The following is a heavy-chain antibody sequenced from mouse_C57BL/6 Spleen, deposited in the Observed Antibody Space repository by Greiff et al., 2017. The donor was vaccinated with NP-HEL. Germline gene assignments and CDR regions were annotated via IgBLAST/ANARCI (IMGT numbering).Heavy chain of an antibody. J-gene: IGHJ2*01. CDR2: IYPGNSDT. Sequence: VQLQQSGTVLARPGASVKMSCKTSGYTFTSYWMHWVKQRPGQGLEWIGAIYPGNSDTSYNQKFKGKAKLTADTSASTAYMELSSLTNEDSAVYYCTYYYADYFDYWGQGTTLTVSS. CDR1: GYTFTSYW. V-gene: IGHV1-5*01. CDR3: TYYYADYFDY. D-gene: IGHD1-1*01.